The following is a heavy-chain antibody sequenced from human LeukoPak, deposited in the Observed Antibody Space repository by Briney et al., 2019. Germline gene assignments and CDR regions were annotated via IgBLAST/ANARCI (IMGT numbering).Heavy chain of an antibody. Sequence: TGRSLRLSCAASGFTFDDYAMHWVRQAPGKGLEWVSGISWNSGSIGYADSVKGRFTISRDNAKNSLYLQMNSLRAEDTALYYCAKEAGWDSGYFQHWGQGTLVTVSS. CDR1: GFTFDDYA. D-gene: IGHD1-26*01. CDR3: AKEAGWDSGYFQH. J-gene: IGHJ1*01. V-gene: IGHV3-9*01. CDR2: ISWNSGSI.